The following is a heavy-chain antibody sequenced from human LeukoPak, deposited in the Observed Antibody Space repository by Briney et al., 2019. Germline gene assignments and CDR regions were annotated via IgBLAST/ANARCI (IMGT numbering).Heavy chain of an antibody. CDR3: ARRGGQQLVRGYFDY. D-gene: IGHD6-13*01. CDR1: GFTLIKYV. V-gene: IGHV3-23*01. CDR2: NSGSGGSI. Sequence: GGSLRLSCAGSGFTLIKYVMRWVRQAPGKGVEWVSANSGSGGSIYYAVSVKGRFTISRDNAKITLYLQMNSLRAEDTAKSCCARRGGQQLVRGYFDYWGQGTLVTVSS. J-gene: IGHJ4*02.